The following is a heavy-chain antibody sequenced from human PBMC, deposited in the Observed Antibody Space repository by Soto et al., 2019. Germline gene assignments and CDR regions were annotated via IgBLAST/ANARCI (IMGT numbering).Heavy chain of an antibody. V-gene: IGHV3-7*01. CDR3: ASRFS. D-gene: IGHD3-16*01. Sequence: EEQLVESGGGLVQPGGPLSFSCTTSGSTFSNTWLNWVRQAPGKGLEWVANIKPDGSETYYVDSVKGRFTISRDNAKNSLFLHMSSLGAEDTAVYYCASRFSLGQGTLVTVSS. J-gene: IGHJ5*02. CDR2: IKPDGSET. CDR1: GSTFSNTW.